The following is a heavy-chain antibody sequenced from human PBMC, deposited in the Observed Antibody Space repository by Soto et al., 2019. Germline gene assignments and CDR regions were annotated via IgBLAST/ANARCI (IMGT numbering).Heavy chain of an antibody. J-gene: IGHJ4*02. CDR3: ARVRIAVDGFDY. Sequence: GSSVKVSCKASGYTFTTYAIHWVRQAPGQRLEWMGGVNAGNGNTIYSQKFQDRVTITKDMSARIVYMELSSLRSEDTAVYFCARVRIAVDGFDYWGQGILVTVSS. CDR2: VNAGNGNT. V-gene: IGHV1-3*01. CDR1: GYTFTTYA. D-gene: IGHD6-19*01.